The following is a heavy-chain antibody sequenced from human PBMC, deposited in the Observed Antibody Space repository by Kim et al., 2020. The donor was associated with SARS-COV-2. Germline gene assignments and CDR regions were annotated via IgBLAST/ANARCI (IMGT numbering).Heavy chain of an antibody. J-gene: IGHJ4*02. CDR1: GLTFSTTD. Sequence: GGSLILSCAVSGLTFSTTDMHWVRQAPGKGLEWIAYISRSGSAIVYADSVKGRFTISRDEAKNSIFLQMNSLRDEDTAVYYCARDRTAFDYWGQGTLVTVSS. V-gene: IGHV3-48*02. CDR2: ISRSGSAI. D-gene: IGHD1-1*01. CDR3: ARDRTAFDY.